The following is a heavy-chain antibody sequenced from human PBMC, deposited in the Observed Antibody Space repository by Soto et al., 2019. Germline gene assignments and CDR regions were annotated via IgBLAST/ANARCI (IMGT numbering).Heavy chain of an antibody. J-gene: IGHJ4*02. CDR3: ARDRSNSPYCFDF. Sequence: QVQLQESGPGLVKPSQTLSLTCTVSGGSISSDDHYWTWIRQPPEKGLEWIGYIYYTGSTNYNPSLKSRVTISVDTSKNQYSLKVNSVTAADTAVYYGARDRSNSPYCFDFWGQGTLVTVSS. D-gene: IGHD6-6*01. CDR2: IYYTGST. CDR1: GGSISSDDHY. V-gene: IGHV4-30-4*01.